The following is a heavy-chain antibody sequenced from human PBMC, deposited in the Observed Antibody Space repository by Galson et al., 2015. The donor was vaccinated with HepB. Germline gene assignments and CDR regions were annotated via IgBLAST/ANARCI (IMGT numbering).Heavy chain of an antibody. V-gene: IGHV3-30*03. CDR2: ISYDGSNK. Sequence: SLRLSCAASGLAFSSYGMHWVRQAPGKGLEWVAVISYDGSNKQYAGSVKGRFTISRDNSEDTLYLQMNSLRAEDTAVYYCACGSVLGATQTYMDVWGKGTTVIVSS. J-gene: IGHJ6*03. D-gene: IGHD1-26*01. CDR3: ACGSVLGATQTYMDV. CDR1: GLAFSSYG.